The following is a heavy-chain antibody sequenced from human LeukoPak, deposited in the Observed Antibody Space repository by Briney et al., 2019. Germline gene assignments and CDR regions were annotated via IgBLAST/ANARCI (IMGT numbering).Heavy chain of an antibody. CDR3: ARGMDTVTTIGFQH. D-gene: IGHD4-17*01. V-gene: IGHV3-21*04. J-gene: IGHJ1*01. CDR2: ISSSSSYI. CDR1: GFTFSSYS. Sequence: GGSLRLSCAASGFTFSSYSMNWVRQAPGKGLEWVSSISSSSSYIYYADSVKGRFTISRDNAKNSLYLQMNSLRAEDTAVYYCARGMDTVTTIGFQHWGQGTLVTVSS.